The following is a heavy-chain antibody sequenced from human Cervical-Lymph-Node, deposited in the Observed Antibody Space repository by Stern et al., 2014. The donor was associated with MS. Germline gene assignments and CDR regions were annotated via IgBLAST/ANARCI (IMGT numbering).Heavy chain of an antibody. J-gene: IGHJ6*02. CDR3: ARDHVGLRFLEWLGPRNYYGMDV. Sequence: VQLVESGGGVAQPGRSLRLSCAASGFTFRRYGINWVRQAPGKGLEWVALIWDDGRKPYYADSVKCRFSISRDNSKNTVPLQMNSQRDEDTAVYYCARDHVGLRFLEWLGPRNYYGMDVWGQGTTVTVSS. CDR2: IWDDGRKP. D-gene: IGHD3-3*01. CDR1: GFTFRRYG. V-gene: IGHV3-33*01.